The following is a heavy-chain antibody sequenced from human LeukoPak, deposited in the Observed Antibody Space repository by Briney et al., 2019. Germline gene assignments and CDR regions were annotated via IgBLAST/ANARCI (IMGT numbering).Heavy chain of an antibody. CDR1: GVSIGSYY. Sequence: SETLSLTCTVSGVSIGSYYWGWIRQPPGKALEWIGSVYYSGTTSYNPSLKSRVTISVDMSKNHFSLRLSSVTAADTAMYYCARGTLYSGWSYYFDYWGQGSQVTVSS. V-gene: IGHV4-39*07. CDR2: VYYSGTT. D-gene: IGHD6-19*01. J-gene: IGHJ4*02. CDR3: ARGTLYSGWSYYFDY.